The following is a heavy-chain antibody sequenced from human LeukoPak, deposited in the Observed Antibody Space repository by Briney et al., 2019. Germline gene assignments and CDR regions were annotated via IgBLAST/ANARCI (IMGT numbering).Heavy chain of an antibody. Sequence: GASVKVSCKASGYTFASHGINWVRQAPGQGLEWMGWISADNGNTNFAQKFQGRVTMTRDTSISTAYMELSRLRSDDTAVYYCARDRGSGSYYKAPFDYWGQGTLVTVSS. V-gene: IGHV1-18*01. CDR1: GYTFASHG. D-gene: IGHD3-10*01. CDR2: ISADNGNT. J-gene: IGHJ4*02. CDR3: ARDRGSGSYYKAPFDY.